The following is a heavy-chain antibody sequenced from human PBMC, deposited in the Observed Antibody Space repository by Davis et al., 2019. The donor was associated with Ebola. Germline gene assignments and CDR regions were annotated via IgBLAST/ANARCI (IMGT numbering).Heavy chain of an antibody. Sequence: GESLKISCAASGFTFSSYGMHWVRQAPGKGLEWVANIKQDGSEKYYVDSVKGRFTISRDNAKNSLYLQMNSLRAEDTAVYYCAREEVVGAIAYWGQGTLVTVSS. CDR1: GFTFSSYG. D-gene: IGHD1-26*01. V-gene: IGHV3-7*03. J-gene: IGHJ4*02. CDR3: AREEVVGAIAY. CDR2: IKQDGSEK.